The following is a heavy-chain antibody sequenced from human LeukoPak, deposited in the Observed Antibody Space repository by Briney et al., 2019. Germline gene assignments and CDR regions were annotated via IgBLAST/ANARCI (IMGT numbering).Heavy chain of an antibody. V-gene: IGHV3-30*03. Sequence: GGSLRLSCVTSGFSFSNYAMHWVRQAPGKGLEWAAVISHDASEKYYADPVKGRFTLSRDNAKNSLYLQMNSLRAEDTAVYYCAREGGGDPSYYYYGMDVWAKGPRSPSP. CDR1: GFSFSNYA. CDR3: AREGGGDPSYYYYGMDV. J-gene: IGHJ6*02. CDR2: ISHDASEK. D-gene: IGHD2-21*02.